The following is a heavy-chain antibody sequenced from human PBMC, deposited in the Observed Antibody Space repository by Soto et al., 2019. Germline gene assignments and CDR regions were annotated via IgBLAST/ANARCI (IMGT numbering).Heavy chain of an antibody. CDR3: NGGGELSDA. J-gene: IGHJ5*02. Sequence: EVQLVESGGGLVQAGGSLKVSCAASGFTFSGSTLHWVRPASGKGLEWIGLIRTKAHNYATAYGASVKGRFTLFRDDSKSTAYLQMNSLKTEDTAVYYCNGGGELSDAWGQGTLVTVTS. CDR2: IRTKAHNYAT. CDR1: GFTFSGST. D-gene: IGHD3-16*01. V-gene: IGHV3-73*01.